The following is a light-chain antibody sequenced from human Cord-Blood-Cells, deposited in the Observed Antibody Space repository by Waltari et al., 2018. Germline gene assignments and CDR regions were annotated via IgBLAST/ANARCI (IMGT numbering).Light chain of an antibody. CDR1: SSDVGSYKL. V-gene: IGLV2-23*01. Sequence: QSALTQPASVSGSPGQSITISSTGTSSDVGSYKLVSWYHQHPGKAPKPMIYEGSKRPSGVSNRFSGSKYGNTASLTISGLQAEDEADYYCCSYAGSSTYVVFGGGTKLTVL. CDR3: CSYAGSSTYVV. J-gene: IGLJ2*01. CDR2: EGS.